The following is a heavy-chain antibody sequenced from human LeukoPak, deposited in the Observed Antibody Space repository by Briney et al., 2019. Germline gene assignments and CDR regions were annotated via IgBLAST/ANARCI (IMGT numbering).Heavy chain of an antibody. CDR1: GYTFTGYY. D-gene: IGHD6-13*01. Sequence: ASVKVSCKASGYTFTGYYMHWVRQAPRQGLEWMGRINPNSGGTNYAQKFQGRVTMTRDTSISTAYMELSRLRSDDTAVYYCAREASSWYVPIDYWGQGTLVTVSS. J-gene: IGHJ4*02. V-gene: IGHV1-2*06. CDR2: INPNSGGT. CDR3: AREASSWYVPIDY.